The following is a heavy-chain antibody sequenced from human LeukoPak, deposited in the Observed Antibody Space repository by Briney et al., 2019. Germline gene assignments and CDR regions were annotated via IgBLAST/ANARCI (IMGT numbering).Heavy chain of an antibody. CDR3: ARITQLIYFDY. CDR1: GGSISSGGYS. D-gene: IGHD1-14*01. Sequence: TLSLTCAVSGGSISSGGYSWSWIRQPPGQGLEWIGYIYHSGSTYYNPSLKSRVTISVDRSKNQFSLKLSSVTAADTAVYYCARITQLIYFDYWGQGTLVTVSS. CDR2: IYHSGST. V-gene: IGHV4-30-2*01. J-gene: IGHJ4*02.